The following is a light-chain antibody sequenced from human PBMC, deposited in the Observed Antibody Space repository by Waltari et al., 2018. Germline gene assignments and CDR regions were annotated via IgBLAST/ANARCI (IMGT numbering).Light chain of an antibody. CDR2: EVT. CDR3: SSYSYSSGTLVI. J-gene: IGLJ2*01. V-gene: IGLV2-14*01. CDR1: SSDIGGYNY. Sequence: QSALTQPASVSGSPGQSIPISCTGTSSDIGGYNYVSWYQQHPGKAPELIIFEVTNRPSGVSHRFSGSKSANTASLTISALQADDEADYYCSSYSYSSGTLVIFGGGTRLTVL.